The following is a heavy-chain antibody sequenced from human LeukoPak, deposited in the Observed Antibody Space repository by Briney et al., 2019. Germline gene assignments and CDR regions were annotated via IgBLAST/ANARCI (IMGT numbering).Heavy chain of an antibody. J-gene: IGHJ5*02. V-gene: IGHV4-34*01. CDR2: INHSGST. Sequence: SETLSLTCAVYGGSFSGYYWSWIRQPPGKGLEWIGEINHSGSTNYNPSLKSRVTISVDTSKNQFSLKLSSVTAADTAVYYCARAFSPQPINWFDPWGQGTLVTVSS. CDR3: ARAFSPQPINWFDP. CDR1: GGSFSGYY.